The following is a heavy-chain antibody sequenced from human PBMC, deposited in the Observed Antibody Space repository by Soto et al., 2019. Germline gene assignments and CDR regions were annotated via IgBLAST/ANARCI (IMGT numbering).Heavy chain of an antibody. Sequence: SVKVSCEHSGYTLTSYGLSSGREAPVQELEWMGWVSVYNGNTHYAQKLKGRVTMTTDTSTSTAYMELRSLRSDDTAVYYCARDRRITYYDFWSGYQYGGYYYYGMDVWGQGTTVTSP. V-gene: IGHV1-18*04. J-gene: IGHJ6*02. CDR2: VSVYNGNT. D-gene: IGHD3-3*01. CDR1: GYTLTSYG. CDR3: ARDRRITYYDFWSGYQYGGYYYYGMDV.